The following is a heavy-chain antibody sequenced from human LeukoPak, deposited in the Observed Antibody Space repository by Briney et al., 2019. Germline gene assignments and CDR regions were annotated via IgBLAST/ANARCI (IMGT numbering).Heavy chain of an antibody. Sequence: GGSLRLSGAASGFTFSDYAMHGVGQAPDRGLEWLSVISDDGTYKYYGNSVKGRVTISRDNSKNTLYLQMDSLRPEDTGVYSCARKSGGSQRKMDDWFDPWGQGALVIVSS. CDR1: GFTFSDYA. CDR2: ISDDGTYK. V-gene: IGHV3-30*04. D-gene: IGHD3-10*01. CDR3: ARKSGGSQRKMDDWFDP. J-gene: IGHJ5*02.